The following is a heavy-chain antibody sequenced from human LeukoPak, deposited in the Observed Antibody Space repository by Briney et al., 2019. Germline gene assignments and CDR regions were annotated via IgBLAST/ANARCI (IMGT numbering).Heavy chain of an antibody. D-gene: IGHD6-13*01. CDR1: GGSFSGYY. CDR3: ARVGNDSSSWYYFDY. V-gene: IGHV4-34*01. J-gene: IGHJ4*02. CDR2: INHSGST. Sequence: SETLSLTCAVYGGSFSGYYWSWIRQPPGKGLEWIGEINHSGSTNYNPSLKSRVTISVDTSKNQFSLKLSSVTAADTAVYYCARVGNDSSSWYYFDYWGQGTLVTVSS.